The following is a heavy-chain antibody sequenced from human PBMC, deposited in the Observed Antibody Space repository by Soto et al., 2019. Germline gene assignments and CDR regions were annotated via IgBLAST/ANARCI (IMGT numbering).Heavy chain of an antibody. CDR3: ARGLSVTLFDN. J-gene: IGHJ4*02. V-gene: IGHV4-31*03. CDR1: GGSISTGGYY. CDR2: IYYSGST. D-gene: IGHD4-17*01. Sequence: QVQLQEAGPGLVKPSQTLSLTCTVSGGSISTGGYYWTWIRQHPGKGLEWIEYIYYSGSTYYNPSLKSRVTISLDTSKNQYSLKLSSVTAADTAVYYFARGLSVTLFDNWGQGTLVTVSS.